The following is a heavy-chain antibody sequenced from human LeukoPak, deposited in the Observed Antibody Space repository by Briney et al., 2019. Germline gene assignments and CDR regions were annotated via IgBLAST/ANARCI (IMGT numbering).Heavy chain of an antibody. J-gene: IGHJ4*02. V-gene: IGHV3-30*02. CDR2: IRYDGSNK. Sequence: GGSLRLSCAASGFTSSSYGMHWVRQAPGKGLEWVAFIRYDGSNKYYADSVKGRFTISRDNSKNTLYLQMNSLRAEDTAVYYCAKDRDSGYDITKYLGGQGTLVTVSS. CDR1: GFTSSSYG. D-gene: IGHD5-12*01. CDR3: AKDRDSGYDITKYL.